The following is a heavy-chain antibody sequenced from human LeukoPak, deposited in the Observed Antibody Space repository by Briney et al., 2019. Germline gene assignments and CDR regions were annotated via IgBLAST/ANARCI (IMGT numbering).Heavy chain of an antibody. Sequence: GSLRLSCAASGFTFSIYAMNWVRQPPGKGLEWIGEINHSGSTNYNPSLKSRVTISVDTSKNQFSLKLSSVTAADTAVYYCARADGAKTDYWGQGTLVTVSS. CDR2: INHSGST. D-gene: IGHD3-16*01. CDR3: ARADGAKTDY. V-gene: IGHV4-34*01. CDR1: GFTFSIYA. J-gene: IGHJ4*02.